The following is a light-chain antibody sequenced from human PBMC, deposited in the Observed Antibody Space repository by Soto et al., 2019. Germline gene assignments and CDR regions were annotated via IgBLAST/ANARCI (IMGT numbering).Light chain of an antibody. J-gene: IGKJ4*01. CDR1: QSVSSSY. V-gene: IGKV3-20*01. Sequence: EFVLTQSPGTLSLSPGERATLSCRASQSVSSSYLAWYQQKPGQAPRLLIYGASSRATGIPDRFSGSGSGTDFTLTISSLQPEDFATYYCLQHNSYPLTFGGGTKVDIK. CDR3: LQHNSYPLT. CDR2: GAS.